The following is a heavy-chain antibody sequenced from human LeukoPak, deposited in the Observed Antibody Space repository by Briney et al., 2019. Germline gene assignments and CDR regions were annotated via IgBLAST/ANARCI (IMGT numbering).Heavy chain of an antibody. D-gene: IGHD2-2*01. V-gene: IGHV3-48*01. CDR3: AIIGCYRGVCSSDI. J-gene: IGHJ3*02. Sequence: HPGGSLRLSCAASTFSLTNYAINWVRQAPGQGLEWVSHISSSDTILYADSVKGQFTISRDNAKNSLYLQMNSLRAEDTAVYYCAIIGCYRGVCSSDIWGQGTMVTVSS. CDR2: ISSSDTI. CDR1: TFSLTNYA.